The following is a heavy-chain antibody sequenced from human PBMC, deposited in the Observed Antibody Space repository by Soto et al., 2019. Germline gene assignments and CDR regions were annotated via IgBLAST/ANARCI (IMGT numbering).Heavy chain of an antibody. D-gene: IGHD2-8*01. Sequence: GGSLRLSCAVSGFTFTSYSMSWVRQAPGEGLEWVANIQRDGSEKYYVDSVKGRFTISRDNAKNSLYLQMNSLRAEDTAVYYCARDLPGYCTTNDCYSYFDYWGQGTLVTVSS. CDR1: GFTFTSYS. J-gene: IGHJ4*02. CDR2: IQRDGSEK. V-gene: IGHV3-7*03. CDR3: ARDLPGYCTTNDCYSYFDY.